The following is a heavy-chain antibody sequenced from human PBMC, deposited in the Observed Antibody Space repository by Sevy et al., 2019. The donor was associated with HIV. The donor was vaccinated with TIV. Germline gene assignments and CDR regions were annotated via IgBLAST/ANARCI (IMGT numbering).Heavy chain of an antibody. Sequence: GGSLRLSCAASGFTVSSNYMSWVRQAPGKGLEWVSVIYSGGSTYYADSVKGRFTISRDNSKNTLYLQMNSLRAEDTAVYYCASYPSGDQLLAARGYWGQGTLVTVSS. CDR3: ASYPSGDQLLAARGY. V-gene: IGHV3-53*01. CDR2: IYSGGST. D-gene: IGHD6-6*01. J-gene: IGHJ4*02. CDR1: GFTVSSNY.